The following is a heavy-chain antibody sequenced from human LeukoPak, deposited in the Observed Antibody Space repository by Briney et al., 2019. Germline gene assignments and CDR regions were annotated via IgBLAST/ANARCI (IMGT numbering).Heavy chain of an antibody. Sequence: ASVKDSCKTSGYTFTGYYMHWVRQAPGQGLEWMGWINPKSGGTNYAQKFQGRVTMTRDTSINTVYMELSRLRSDDTAVYYCARSNGYTYGTDWLDPWGQGTLVTVSS. CDR3: ARSNGYTYGTDWLDP. V-gene: IGHV1-2*02. CDR1: GYTFTGYY. D-gene: IGHD5-18*01. J-gene: IGHJ5*02. CDR2: INPKSGGT.